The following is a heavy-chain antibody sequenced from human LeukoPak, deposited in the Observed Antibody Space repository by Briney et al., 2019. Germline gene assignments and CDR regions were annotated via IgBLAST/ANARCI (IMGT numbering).Heavy chain of an antibody. Sequence: GGSLRLSCAASGFTFSSYAMSWVRQAPGKGLEWVSSISSSSSYIYYADSVKGRFTISRDNAKNSLYLQMNSLRAEDTAVYYCAELGITMIGGVWGKGTTVTISS. V-gene: IGHV3-21*01. D-gene: IGHD3-10*02. CDR3: AELGITMIGGV. CDR2: ISSSSSYI. J-gene: IGHJ6*04. CDR1: GFTFSSYA.